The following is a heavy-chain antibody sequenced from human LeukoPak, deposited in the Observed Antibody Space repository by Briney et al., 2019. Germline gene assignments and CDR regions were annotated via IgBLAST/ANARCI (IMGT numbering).Heavy chain of an antibody. CDR2: ISSTSSYT. Sequence: GGSLRLSCAASGFIFSDYYMSWIRQAPGKGLEWVSYISSTSSYTAYADSVKGRFTISRDNAKNSLYLQMNNLRVEDTAVYYCARAPTKFRRDWFDPWGQGTLVTVSS. D-gene: IGHD3-9*01. V-gene: IGHV3-11*06. CDR1: GFIFSDYY. J-gene: IGHJ5*02. CDR3: ARAPTKFRRDWFDP.